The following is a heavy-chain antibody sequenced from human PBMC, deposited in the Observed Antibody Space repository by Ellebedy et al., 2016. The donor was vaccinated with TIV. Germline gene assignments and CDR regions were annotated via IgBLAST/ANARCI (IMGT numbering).Heavy chain of an antibody. Sequence: GESLKISCAASGFTFSSYSMNWVRQAPGKGLEWVSYISSSSSTIYYADPVKGRFTISRDNAKNSLYLQMNSLRAEETAVYYCARVGRGDSSSLGRWADYYYGMDVWGQGTTVTVSS. D-gene: IGHD6-6*01. CDR1: GFTFSSYS. V-gene: IGHV3-48*01. J-gene: IGHJ6*02. CDR3: ARVGRGDSSSLGRWADYYYGMDV. CDR2: ISSSSSTI.